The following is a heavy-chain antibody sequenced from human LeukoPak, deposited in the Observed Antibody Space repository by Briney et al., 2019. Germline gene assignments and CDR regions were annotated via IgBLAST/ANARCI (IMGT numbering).Heavy chain of an antibody. CDR1: GSTFTSNA. J-gene: IGHJ6*02. CDR2: ISAYNGNT. Sequence: GASVKVSCKASGSTFTSNAISWGRQAPGQGLEWMGWISAYNGNTNYAQKLQGRVTMTTDTSTSTAYMELRSLRSDDTAVYYCARTYYDSSGYYLDYSSYYGMDVWGQGTTVTVSS. D-gene: IGHD3-22*01. V-gene: IGHV1-18*01. CDR3: ARTYYDSSGYYLDYSSYYGMDV.